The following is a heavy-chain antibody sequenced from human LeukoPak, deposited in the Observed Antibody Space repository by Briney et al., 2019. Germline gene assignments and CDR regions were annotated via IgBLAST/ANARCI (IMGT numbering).Heavy chain of an antibody. Sequence: PSQTLSLTCTVSGGSIRSEGYYWSWIRQQPRKGLEWSGHIYHTGSTYYNPSLKSRLTISVDTSKNHFSLRLTSVTAADTALYYCARAENYYDRSGPRDYFYFDLWGRGTLVTVSS. D-gene: IGHD3-22*01. CDR1: GGSIRSEGYY. CDR2: IYHTGST. J-gene: IGHJ2*01. V-gene: IGHV4-31*03. CDR3: ARAENYYDRSGPRDYFYFDL.